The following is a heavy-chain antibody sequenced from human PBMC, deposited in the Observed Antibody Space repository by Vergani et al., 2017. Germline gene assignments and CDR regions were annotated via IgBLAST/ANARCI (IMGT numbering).Heavy chain of an antibody. CDR1: GFPFGSHG. J-gene: IGHJ3*02. CDR3: AKIRVVARWAFDI. D-gene: IGHD3-22*01. V-gene: IGHV3-23*01. Sequence: EAQLLESGGGLVQPGGSLRLSCVASGFPFGSHGMSWVRQTPGKGPEWVSCISSGGDYTYYSDSVKGRFSVSRDNSKNTLYLQINSLRAEDTAVYFCAKIRVVARWAFDIWGRGTMVTVSS. CDR2: ISSGGDYT.